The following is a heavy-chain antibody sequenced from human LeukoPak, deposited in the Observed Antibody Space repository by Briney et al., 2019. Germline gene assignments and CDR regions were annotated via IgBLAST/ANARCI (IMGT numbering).Heavy chain of an antibody. J-gene: IGHJ6*04. Sequence: GGSLRLSCAASGFTFSSYWMSWVRQAPGKGLEWVSYISSSGSTIYYADSVKDRFTISRDNAKNSLYLQVNSLRAEDTAVYSCAELGITMIGGVWGKGTTVTISS. CDR1: GFTFSSYW. CDR3: AELGITMIGGV. V-gene: IGHV3-48*04. D-gene: IGHD3-10*02. CDR2: ISSSGSTI.